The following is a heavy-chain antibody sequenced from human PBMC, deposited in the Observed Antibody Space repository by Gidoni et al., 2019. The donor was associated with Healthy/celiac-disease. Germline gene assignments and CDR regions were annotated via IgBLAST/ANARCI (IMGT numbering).Heavy chain of an antibody. V-gene: IGHV3-64*01. J-gene: IGHJ6*02. CDR3: ARYYDFWSGYYPASDYYGMDV. D-gene: IGHD3-3*01. CDR2: ISSNGGST. Sequence: PGKGLEYVSAISSNGGSTYYANSVKGRFTISRDNSKNTLYLQMGSLRAEDMAVYYCARYYDFWSGYYPASDYYGMDVWGQGTTVTVSS.